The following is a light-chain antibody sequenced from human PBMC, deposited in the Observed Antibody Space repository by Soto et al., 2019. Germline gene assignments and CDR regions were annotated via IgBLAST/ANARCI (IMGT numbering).Light chain of an antibody. CDR3: QQYNIWPPLFT. J-gene: IGKJ3*01. CDR1: QSVSSN. V-gene: IGKV3D-15*01. Sequence: EIVMTQSPATLSVSPGERATLSCRASQSVSSNLAWYQQKPGQAPRLLIYGASTRATGIPARFSGSGSGTEFTLSISILQSEDFAVYYCQQYNIWPPLFTFGPGTKVDIK. CDR2: GAS.